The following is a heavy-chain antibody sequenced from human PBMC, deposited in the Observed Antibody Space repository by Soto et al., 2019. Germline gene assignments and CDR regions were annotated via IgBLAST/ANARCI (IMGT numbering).Heavy chain of an antibody. V-gene: IGHV3-48*01. CDR2: ISSSSSTI. Sequence: PGGSLRLSCAASGFTFSSYSMNWVRQAPGKGLEWVSFISSSSSTIYYADSVKVRFTISRDNAKNSLYLQMNSLRAEDTAVYYCAREEYSSSWFLGTKGGDDAFDIWGQGTMVTVSS. CDR1: GFTFSSYS. D-gene: IGHD6-13*01. CDR3: AREEYSSSWFLGTKGGDDAFDI. J-gene: IGHJ3*02.